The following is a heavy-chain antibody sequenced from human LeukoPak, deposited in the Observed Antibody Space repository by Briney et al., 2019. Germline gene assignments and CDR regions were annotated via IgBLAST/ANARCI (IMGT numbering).Heavy chain of an antibody. CDR1: GGSISSSNW. CDR3: ARDRYGSGSYKDY. Sequence: GTLSLTCAVPGGSISSSNWWSWVRQPPGKGLEWIGEIYHSGSTNYNPSLKSRVTISVDKSKNQFSLKLSSVTAADTAVYYCARDRYGSGSYKDYWGQGTLVTVSS. CDR2: IYHSGST. D-gene: IGHD3-10*01. J-gene: IGHJ4*02. V-gene: IGHV4-4*02.